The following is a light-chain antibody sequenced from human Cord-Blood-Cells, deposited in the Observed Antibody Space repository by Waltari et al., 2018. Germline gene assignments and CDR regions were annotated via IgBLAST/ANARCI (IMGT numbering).Light chain of an antibody. CDR2: AAS. CDR3: QHSYSNLPT. V-gene: IGKV1-39*01. Sequence: DMQMTQSPSSLSASGGDRVTITSRASQSSSSYLMWYQQKPGKAPKILIYAASSLLSRVPSRLSGRGSGTDSTLTISSLQPEDVATYYCQHSYSNLPTVSGATKVEIK. CDR1: QSSSSY. J-gene: IGKJ4*01.